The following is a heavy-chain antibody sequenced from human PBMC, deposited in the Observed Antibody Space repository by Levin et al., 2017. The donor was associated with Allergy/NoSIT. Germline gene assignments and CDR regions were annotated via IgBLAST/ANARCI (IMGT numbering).Heavy chain of an antibody. J-gene: IGHJ6*03. CDR2: ISGTYGHI. CDR1: DFTFSTYH. Sequence: KSGGSLRLSCAASDFTFSTYHMNWVRQAPGQGLEWISSISGTYGHIHYADSVKGRFTVSRDNAKNSLYLQMNNLRAEDTAVYYCVRDNSHCTSYKCHLDYYYMDVWGKGTTVTVSS. V-gene: IGHV3-21*01. D-gene: IGHD2-8*01. CDR3: VRDNSHCTSYKCHLDYYYMDV.